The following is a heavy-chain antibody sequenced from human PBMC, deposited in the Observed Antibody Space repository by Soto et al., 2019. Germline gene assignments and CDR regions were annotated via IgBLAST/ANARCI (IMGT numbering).Heavy chain of an antibody. Sequence: QVQLVESGGGVVQPGRSLRLSCAASGFTFSSYGMHWVRQAPGKGLEWVAVISYDGSNKYYADSVKGRFTISRDNSKNTLYLQMNSLRAEDTAVYYCARSPNCGGDCYLFDYWGQGTLVTVSS. D-gene: IGHD2-21*02. V-gene: IGHV3-30*03. J-gene: IGHJ4*02. CDR3: ARSPNCGGDCYLFDY. CDR2: ISYDGSNK. CDR1: GFTFSSYG.